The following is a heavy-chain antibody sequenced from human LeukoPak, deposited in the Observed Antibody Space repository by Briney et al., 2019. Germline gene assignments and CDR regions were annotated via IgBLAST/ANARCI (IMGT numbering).Heavy chain of an antibody. V-gene: IGHV4-4*02. Sequence: GSLRLSCAASGFTFSSYWMTWVRQAPGKGLEWIGEINHSGSTNYNPSLKSRVTISVDTSKNQFSLKLSSVTAADTAVYYCARTTEGGYTYDYFYYYYMDVWGKGTTVTISS. D-gene: IGHD5-18*01. CDR2: INHSGST. J-gene: IGHJ6*03. CDR1: GFTFSSYW. CDR3: ARTTEGGYTYDYFYYYYMDV.